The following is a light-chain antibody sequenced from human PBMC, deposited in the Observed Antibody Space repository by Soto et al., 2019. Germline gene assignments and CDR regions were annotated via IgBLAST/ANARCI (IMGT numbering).Light chain of an antibody. CDR2: LDRSGSY. CDR1: SGHSTYI. J-gene: IGLJ3*02. V-gene: IGLV4-60*02. Sequence: QPVLTQSSSASASLGSSVKLTCIRSSGHSTYIISWHQQQPGKDPRFLMTLDRSGSYNRGSGVPDRFSGSSSGADLYLTISNLQFEDEGDYYCETWYSNTHKVFGGGTKLTVL. CDR3: ETWYSNTHKV.